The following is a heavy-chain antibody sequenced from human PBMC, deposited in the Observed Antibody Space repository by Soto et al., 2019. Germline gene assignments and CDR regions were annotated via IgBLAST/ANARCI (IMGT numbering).Heavy chain of an antibody. D-gene: IGHD3-16*02. CDR1: GFTFSSFG. Sequence: EVQLLESGGGLAPPGGSLRLSCATSGFTFSSFGMSWVRQAPGKGLEWVSGIGNGGHTYEADSVRGRFTISRDNSKNTLYLQMDSLRGEDTAVYYCTKSSAGYIEYFQHWGRGTLVAVSS. V-gene: IGHV3-23*01. J-gene: IGHJ1*01. CDR2: IGNGGHT. CDR3: TKSSAGYIEYFQH.